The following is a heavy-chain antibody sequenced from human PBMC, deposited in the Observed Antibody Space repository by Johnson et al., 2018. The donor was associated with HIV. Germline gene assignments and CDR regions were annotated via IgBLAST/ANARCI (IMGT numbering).Heavy chain of an antibody. CDR3: ARDRGITIFAVTIDAFDI. V-gene: IGHV3-15*01. J-gene: IGHJ3*02. CDR2: IKSKTDGAIT. D-gene: IGHD3-3*01. Sequence: EVQLLESGGGLVKPGGSLRLSCAASGSTFINAWMTWVRQAPGKGLEWVGRIKSKTDGAITDYAAPVKGRFTISRDDSKDTLYLQMNSLRAEDTAVYYCARDRGITIFAVTIDAFDIWGQGTMVTVSS. CDR1: GSTFINAW.